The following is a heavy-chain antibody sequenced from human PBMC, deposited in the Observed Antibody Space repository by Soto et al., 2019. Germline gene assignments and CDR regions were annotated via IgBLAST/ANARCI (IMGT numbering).Heavy chain of an antibody. CDR2: IYSGGST. CDR3: ARGTYYYDSSGYGFDY. J-gene: IGHJ4*02. Sequence: GGSLRLSCAASGFTVSSNYMSWVRQAPGKGLEWVSVIYSGGSTYYADSVKGRFTISRDNSKNTLYLQMNSLRAEDTAVYYWARGTYYYDSSGYGFDYWGQGTLVTVSS. D-gene: IGHD3-22*01. V-gene: IGHV3-53*01. CDR1: GFTVSSNY.